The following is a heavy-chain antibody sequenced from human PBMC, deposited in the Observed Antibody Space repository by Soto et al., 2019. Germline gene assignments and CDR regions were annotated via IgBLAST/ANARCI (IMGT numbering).Heavy chain of an antibody. CDR3: ATRDPGHY. J-gene: IGHJ4*02. Sequence: QVQLVQSGAEVKKPGASVKVSCKASGYTFTTYYMHWVRQAPGQGLEWMGIISPDGGRTSYAQKFDRRVTMTGDTSTSSVYMQPSSRRYEVTAVYYCATRDPGHYWGQGTLVTVSP. V-gene: IGHV1-46*01. CDR1: GYTFTTYY. CDR2: ISPDGGRT.